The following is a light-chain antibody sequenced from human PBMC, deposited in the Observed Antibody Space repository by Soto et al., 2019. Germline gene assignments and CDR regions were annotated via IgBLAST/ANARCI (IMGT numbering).Light chain of an antibody. CDR3: QQRSDWPSA. CDR1: QSISDY. J-gene: IGKJ4*01. CDR2: DAS. V-gene: IGKV3-11*01. Sequence: DTVLTQSPDTLSLSPGERATLSCKASQSISDYLAWYQQKPGQAPRLLIYDASNRATGIPARFSGSGSGTDFTLTITSLEPEDFSVYYCQQRSDWPSAFGGGTKVEIK.